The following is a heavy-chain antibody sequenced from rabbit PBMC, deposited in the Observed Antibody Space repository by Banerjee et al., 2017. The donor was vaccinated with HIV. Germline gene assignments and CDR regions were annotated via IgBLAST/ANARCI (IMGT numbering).Heavy chain of an antibody. CDR3: ARDHGYAGGAYSTTL. CDR2: IYTGSGST. D-gene: IGHD8-1*01. Sequence: QEQLEESGGGLVKPEGSLAPTCTASGFSFSNKYAMCWVRQAPGKGLEWIGCIYTGSGSTDYASWAKGRFTGSKTSSTTVTLQMTSLTAADTATYFCARDHGYAGGAYSTTLWGQGTLVTVS. CDR1: GFSFSNKYA. V-gene: IGHV1S45*01. J-gene: IGHJ3*01.